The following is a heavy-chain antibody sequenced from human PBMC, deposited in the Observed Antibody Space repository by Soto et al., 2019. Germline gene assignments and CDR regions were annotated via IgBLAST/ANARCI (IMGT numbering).Heavy chain of an antibody. J-gene: IGHJ4*02. CDR2: INAYNGNT. CDR3: ARVQGFGSAYYYDSSGYDY. Sequence: ASVKVSCKASGYTFTSYGISWVRQAPGQGLEWMGWINAYNGNTNYAQKLQGRVTMTTDTSTSTAYMELRSLRSDDTAVYYCARVQGFGSAYYYDSSGYDYWGQGTLVTVSS. CDR1: GYTFTSYG. V-gene: IGHV1-18*01. D-gene: IGHD3-22*01.